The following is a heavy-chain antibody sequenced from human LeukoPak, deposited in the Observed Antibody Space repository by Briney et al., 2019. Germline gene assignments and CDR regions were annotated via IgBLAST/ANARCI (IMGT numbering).Heavy chain of an antibody. CDR1: GFTFSSYP. V-gene: IGHV3-21*04. CDR3: ARVAWGPTAYYFDD. Sequence: GGSLRLSCAAPGFTFSSYPMSWVRQAPGKGLEWVSHISSSGTNIYYADSVKGRFTISRDDAKNSLYLEMNSLRAEDTAVFYCARVAWGPTAYYFDDWGQGTLVTVSS. D-gene: IGHD7-27*01. J-gene: IGHJ4*02. CDR2: ISSSGTNI.